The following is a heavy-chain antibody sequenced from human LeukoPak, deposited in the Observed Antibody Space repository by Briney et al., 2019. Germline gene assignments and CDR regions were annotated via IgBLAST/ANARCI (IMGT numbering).Heavy chain of an antibody. CDR1: GFTFSSYG. V-gene: IGHV3-33*01. J-gene: IGHJ4*02. CDR3: ARDTGGGYSCYDC. CDR2: IWYDGSNK. D-gene: IGHD5-18*01. Sequence: PGGSLRLSCAASGFTFSSYGMHWVRQAPGKGLEWVAVIWYDGSNKYYADSVKGRFTISRDNSKNTLYLQMNSLRAEDTAVYYCARDTGGGYSCYDCWGQGTLVTVSS.